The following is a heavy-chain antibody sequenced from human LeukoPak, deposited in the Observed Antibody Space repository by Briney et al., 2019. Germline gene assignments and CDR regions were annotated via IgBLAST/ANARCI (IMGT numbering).Heavy chain of an antibody. V-gene: IGHV4-34*01. CDR1: GGSFSGYY. J-gene: IGHJ6*02. D-gene: IGHD2-8*01. Sequence: SETLSLTCAVYGGSFSGYYWSWIRQPPGKGLEWIGKINHSGSTNYNPSLKSRVTISVDTSKNQFSLKLSSVTAADTAVYYCARALAGLTRYCTNGVCPYYYYGMDVWGQGTTVTVSS. CDR3: ARALAGLTRYCTNGVCPYYYYGMDV. CDR2: INHSGST.